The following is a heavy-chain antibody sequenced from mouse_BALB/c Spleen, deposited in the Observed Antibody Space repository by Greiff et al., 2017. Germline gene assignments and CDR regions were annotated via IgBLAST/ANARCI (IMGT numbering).Heavy chain of an antibody. CDR1: GFTFSSYT. J-gene: IGHJ3*01. V-gene: IGHV5-6-4*01. D-gene: IGHD2-4*01. CDR2: ISSGGSYT. Sequence: EVKLVESGGGLVKPGGSLKLSCAASGFTFSSYTMSWVRQTPEKRLEWVATISSGGSYTYYPDSVKGRFTISRDNAKNTLYLQMSSLKSEDTAMYYCTRDIGDYDGAWFAYWGQGTLVTVS. CDR3: TRDIGDYDGAWFAY.